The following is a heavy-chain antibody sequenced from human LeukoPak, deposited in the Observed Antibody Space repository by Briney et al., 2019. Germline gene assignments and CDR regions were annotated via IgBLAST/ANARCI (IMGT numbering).Heavy chain of an antibody. V-gene: IGHV1-24*01. D-gene: IGHD1-26*01. CDR1: GYTLTELS. CDR3: ATGLTEGYSGSYAPFDY. J-gene: IGHJ4*02. CDR2: FDPEDGET. Sequence: GASVKVSCKVSGYTLTELSMHWARQAPGKGLEWMGGFDPEDGETIYAQKFQGRVTMTEDTSTDTAYMELSSLRSEDTAVYYCATGLTEGYSGSYAPFDYWGQGTLVTVSS.